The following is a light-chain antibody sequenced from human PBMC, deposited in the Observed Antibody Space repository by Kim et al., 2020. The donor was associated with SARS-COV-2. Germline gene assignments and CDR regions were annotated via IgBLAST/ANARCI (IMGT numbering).Light chain of an antibody. V-gene: IGLV3-27*01. Sequence: VSPGQTARITCSRDILTRKYARWFQQKPGQAPVLVIYKDTERPSWIPERFSGSTSGTTVTLTISGAQVEDEADYYCYSSTDNQGGLFGGGTKLAVL. CDR1: ILTRKY. CDR2: KDT. J-gene: IGLJ2*01. CDR3: YSSTDNQGGL.